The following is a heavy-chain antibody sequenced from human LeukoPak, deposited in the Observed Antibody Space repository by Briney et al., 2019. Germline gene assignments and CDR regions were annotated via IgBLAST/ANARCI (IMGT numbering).Heavy chain of an antibody. CDR3: ARELSDSGAF. Sequence: SETLSLTCIVSGGSISSSIYYWAWVRQPPGKGLEWIGTVFYNGATQYSPSLRSRVPISIDTSTNQFSLKLTSVTAADTALYYCARELSDSGAFWGQGTVVTVSS. D-gene: IGHD2-21*01. CDR2: VFYNGAT. CDR1: GGSISSSIYY. J-gene: IGHJ3*01. V-gene: IGHV4-39*07.